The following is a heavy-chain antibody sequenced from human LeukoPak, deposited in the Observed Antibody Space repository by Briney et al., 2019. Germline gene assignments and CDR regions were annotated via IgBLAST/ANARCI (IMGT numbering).Heavy chain of an antibody. D-gene: IGHD3-10*02. CDR2: IYSGGST. V-gene: IGHV3-66*01. Sequence: GGSLRLSCAASGFTFSTYIIDWVRQAPGKGLEWVSVIYSGGSTYYADSVRGRFTISRDNSKNTLYLQMNSLRAEDTAVYYCARVFGEPIWGQGTMVTVSS. J-gene: IGHJ3*02. CDR1: GFTFSTYI. CDR3: ARVFGEPI.